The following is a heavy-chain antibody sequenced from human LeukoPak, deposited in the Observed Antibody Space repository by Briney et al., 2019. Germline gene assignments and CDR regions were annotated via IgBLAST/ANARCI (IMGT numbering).Heavy chain of an antibody. CDR3: AKEVFGVVIIGIDY. V-gene: IGHV3-30*18. Sequence: GGSLRLSCAASAFTFSSYGMHWVRQAPGKGVEWVAVISYDGSNKYYADSVKGRFTISRDNSKNTLNLQMNSLRAEDTAVYYCAKEVFGVVIIGIDYWGQGTLVTVSS. D-gene: IGHD3-3*01. CDR1: AFTFSSYG. J-gene: IGHJ4*02. CDR2: ISYDGSNK.